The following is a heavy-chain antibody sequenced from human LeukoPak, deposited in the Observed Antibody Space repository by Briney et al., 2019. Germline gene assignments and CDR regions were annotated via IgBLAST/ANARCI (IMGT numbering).Heavy chain of an antibody. CDR2: INPNSGGT. J-gene: IGHJ4*02. CDR1: GYTFTGYY. CDR3: AAGNSSGWYTRSFDY. D-gene: IGHD6-19*01. V-gene: IGHV1-2*02. Sequence: ASVKVSCKASGYTFTGYYMHWVRQAPGQGLEWMGWINPNSGGTNYAQKFQERVTITRDMSTSTAYMELSSLRSEDTAVYYCAAGNSSGWYTRSFDYWGQGTLVTVSS.